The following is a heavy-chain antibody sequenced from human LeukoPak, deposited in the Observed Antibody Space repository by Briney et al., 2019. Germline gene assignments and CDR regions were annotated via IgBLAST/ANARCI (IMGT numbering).Heavy chain of an antibody. D-gene: IGHD3-3*01. V-gene: IGHV1-18*01. CDR2: ISAYNGNT. J-gene: IGHJ4*02. CDR3: ARQISGVVRIDY. Sequence: ASVKVSCKASGYTFTSYAMNWVRQAPGQGLEWMGWISAYNGNTNYAQKLQGRVTMTTDTSTSTAYMELRSLRSDDTAVYYCARQISGVVRIDYWGQGTLVTVSS. CDR1: GYTFTSYA.